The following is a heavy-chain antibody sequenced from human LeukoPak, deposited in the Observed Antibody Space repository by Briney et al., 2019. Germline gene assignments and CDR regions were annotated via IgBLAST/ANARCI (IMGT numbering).Heavy chain of an antibody. CDR1: GFTFSSYG. Sequence: PGGSLRLSCAASGFTFSSYGMQWVRQAPGKGLDWVAFIRNDGSNKYYADSVKGRFTISRDNSKKTLDLQMNSLRPEDTAVYYCAKDRYSTNWEYFDYWGQGSLVTVSS. D-gene: IGHD6-13*01. CDR2: IRNDGSNK. V-gene: IGHV3-30*02. J-gene: IGHJ4*02. CDR3: AKDRYSTNWEYFDY.